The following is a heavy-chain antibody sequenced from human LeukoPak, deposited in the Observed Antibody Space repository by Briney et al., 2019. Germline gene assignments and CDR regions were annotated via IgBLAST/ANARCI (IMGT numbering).Heavy chain of an antibody. D-gene: IGHD6-13*01. CDR2: ISGSGAST. CDR1: GFTFSSYA. J-gene: IGHJ4*02. CDR3: AKEGSSWLYYFDY. Sequence: GGSLRLSCAASGFTFSSYAMSWVRQAPGKGLEWVSAISGSGASTYYADSVKGRVTISRDNSKNTLYLQMNSLRAEDTAVYYCAKEGSSWLYYFDYWGQGTLVTVSS. V-gene: IGHV3-23*01.